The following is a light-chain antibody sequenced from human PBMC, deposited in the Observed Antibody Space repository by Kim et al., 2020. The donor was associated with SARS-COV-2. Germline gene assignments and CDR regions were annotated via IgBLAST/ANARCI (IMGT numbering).Light chain of an antibody. CDR1: QTIDSY. J-gene: IGKJ2*01. CDR2: AAS. V-gene: IGKV1-39*01. CDR3: QQSYTTPHT. Sequence: DIQMTQSPSSLSAFVGDRVTITCRASQTIDSYLNWYQQKPGKAPKLLIYAASSLQSGVPSRFSGSGSGTDFTLTISSLQPEDSATYYCQQSYTTPHTFGKGTKLEI.